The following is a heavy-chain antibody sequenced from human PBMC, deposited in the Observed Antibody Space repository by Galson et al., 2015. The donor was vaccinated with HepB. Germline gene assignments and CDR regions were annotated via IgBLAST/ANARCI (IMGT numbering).Heavy chain of an antibody. V-gene: IGHV4-34*01. CDR1: GGSFSGYY. Sequence: ETLSLTCAVYGGSFSGYYWSWIRQPPGKGLEWIGEINHSGSTNYNPSLKSRVTISVDTSKNQFSLKLSSVTAADTAVYYCARVMLRGVIDWFDPWGQGTLVTVSS. J-gene: IGHJ5*02. CDR2: INHSGST. D-gene: IGHD3-10*01. CDR3: ARVMLRGVIDWFDP.